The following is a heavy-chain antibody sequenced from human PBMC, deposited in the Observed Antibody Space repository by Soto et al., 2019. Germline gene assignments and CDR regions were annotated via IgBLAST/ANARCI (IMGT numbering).Heavy chain of an antibody. CDR2: IYWDDDK. J-gene: IGHJ4*02. Sequence: QITLKESGPTLVKPTQTLTLTCTFSGFSLSTSGVGVGWIRQPPGKALEWLALIYWDDDKRYSPSLKSRLTITKDTSQNQVVLTLTNMDPVDTATYYFSPRHPLLSFDYWGPGTLVTVSS. CDR3: SPRHPLLSFDY. V-gene: IGHV2-5*02. CDR1: GFSLSTSGVG.